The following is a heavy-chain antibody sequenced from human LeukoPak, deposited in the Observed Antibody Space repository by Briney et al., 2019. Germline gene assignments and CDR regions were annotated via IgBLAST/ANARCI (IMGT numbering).Heavy chain of an antibody. J-gene: IGHJ6*03. CDR1: GYTFTNFG. CDR3: ALEVTDYYYYYMDV. CDR2: ITPYNGNT. Sequence: ASVKVSCKASGYTFTNFGISWVRQAPGQGLEWMGWITPYNGNTNYAQTLQGRVTMTTDTSTSTAYMELSSLRSEDTAVYYCALEVTDYYYYYMDVWGKGTTVTVSS. V-gene: IGHV1-18*01. D-gene: IGHD3-22*01.